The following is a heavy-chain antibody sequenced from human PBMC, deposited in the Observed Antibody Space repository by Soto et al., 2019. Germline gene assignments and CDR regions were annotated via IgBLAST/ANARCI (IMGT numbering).Heavy chain of an antibody. D-gene: IGHD6-19*01. CDR1: GGSLIGYY. CDR2: INHSGST. CDR3: AGEVWVAGTLIDGPLYYYYGMDV. Sequence: AETRSLSCSFYGGSLIGYYWSGIRERPGNGLEWIGEINHSGSTNYNPSLKSRVTISVDTSKNQFSLKLSSVTAADTAVYYCAGEVWVAGTLIDGPLYYYYGMDVWGQGTTVTVS. J-gene: IGHJ6*02. V-gene: IGHV4-34*01.